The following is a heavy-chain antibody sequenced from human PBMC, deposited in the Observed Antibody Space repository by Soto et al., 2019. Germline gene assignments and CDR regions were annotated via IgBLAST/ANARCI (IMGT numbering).Heavy chain of an antibody. CDR3: ASPAGADYTFDY. J-gene: IGHJ4*02. Sequence: SETLSLTCAVSGGSITSSSYYWCWIRQAPGRGLEWIGTIYYRGYTYYNPSLESRVTISADTSKNQLSLNLRSVTAADTAVYYCASPAGADYTFDYWGQGILVTVSS. D-gene: IGHD4-4*01. CDR2: IYYRGYT. CDR1: GGSITSSSYY. V-gene: IGHV4-39*01.